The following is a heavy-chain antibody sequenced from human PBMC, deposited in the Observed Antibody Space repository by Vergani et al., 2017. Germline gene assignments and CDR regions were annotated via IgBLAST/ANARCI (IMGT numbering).Heavy chain of an antibody. D-gene: IGHD3-10*01. CDR2: ISSSGSTI. CDR3: ARDVIRYDGSGIPDY. CDR1: GFTFSSYE. Sequence: EVQLVESGGGLVQPGGSLRLSSAASGFTFSSYEMNWVRQAPGKGLEWVSYISSSGSTIYYADSVKGRFTLSRDNAKNSLYLQMSSLRAEDTAVYYCARDVIRYDGSGIPDYWGHGTLVTVSA. J-gene: IGHJ4*01. V-gene: IGHV3-48*03.